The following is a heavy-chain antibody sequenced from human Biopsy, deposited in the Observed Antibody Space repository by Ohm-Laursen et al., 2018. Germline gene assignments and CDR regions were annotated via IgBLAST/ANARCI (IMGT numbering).Heavy chain of an antibody. V-gene: IGHV4-34*01. CDR1: GGSFSGYF. CDR2: INHRGNT. J-gene: IGHJ4*02. Sequence: SQTLSLTCVVSGGSFSGYFCSWIRQPPGKGLEWIGEINHRGNTKYSPSLRSQVSISVDTSKNQFSPNVNSVTATDTAVYYCSVLYGAFDYWGQGQLVSVSA. D-gene: IGHD4/OR15-4a*01. CDR3: SVLYGAFDY.